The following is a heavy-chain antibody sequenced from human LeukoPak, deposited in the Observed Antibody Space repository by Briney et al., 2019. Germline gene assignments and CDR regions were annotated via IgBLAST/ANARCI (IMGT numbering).Heavy chain of an antibody. CDR1: GGSFSGYY. J-gene: IGHJ3*02. Sequence: SETLSLTCAVYGGSFSGYYWSWIRQPPGKGLEWIGEINHSGSTNYNPSLKSRVTISVDTSKNQFSLKLSSVTAADTAVYYCARQPGLDAFDIWGQGTMVTVSS. CDR3: ARQPGLDAFDI. V-gene: IGHV4-34*01. CDR2: INHSGST.